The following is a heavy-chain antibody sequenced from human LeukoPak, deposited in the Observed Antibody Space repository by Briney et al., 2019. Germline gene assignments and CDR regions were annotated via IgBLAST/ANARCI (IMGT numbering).Heavy chain of an antibody. CDR1: GGSISSGSYY. V-gene: IGHV4-61*02. Sequence: SETLSLTCTVSGGSISSGSYYWSWIRQPAGKGLEWIGRIYTSGSTNYNPSLKSRVTISVDTSKNRFSLKLSSVTAADTAVYYCARGWGLRHFDYWGQGTLVTVSS. J-gene: IGHJ4*02. D-gene: IGHD3-16*01. CDR2: IYTSGST. CDR3: ARGWGLRHFDY.